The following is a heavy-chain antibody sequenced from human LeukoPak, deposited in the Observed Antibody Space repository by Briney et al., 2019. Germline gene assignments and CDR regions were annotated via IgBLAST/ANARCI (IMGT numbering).Heavy chain of an antibody. CDR2: IYYTGNT. CDR1: GGSTRDYY. CDR3: ARGGTLFTYFDS. D-gene: IGHD3-10*02. J-gene: IGHJ4*02. V-gene: IGHV4-4*07. Sequence: SETLSLTCFVSGGSTRDYYWKWIRQPAGQGLEWLGRIYYTGNTAYNPYLESRLTMSLDTAKNQFSLKVTSVTAADTAVYYCARGGTLFTYFDSWGQGTLVTVSS.